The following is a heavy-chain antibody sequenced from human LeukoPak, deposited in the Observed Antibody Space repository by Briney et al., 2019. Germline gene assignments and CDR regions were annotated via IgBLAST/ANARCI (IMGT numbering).Heavy chain of an antibody. CDR3: VRDGEGVAISVDYWFDP. CDR1: GFTFTSYD. Sequence: ASVKVSCKASGFTFTSYDINWVRQASGQGLEWMGWMNPNNGNTGYAQKFQGRVTMTRDTSISTAYMELRGLRSEDTAVYYCVRDGEGVAISVDYWFDPWGQGTLVTVSS. D-gene: IGHD3-10*01. CDR2: MNPNNGNT. V-gene: IGHV1-8*01. J-gene: IGHJ5*02.